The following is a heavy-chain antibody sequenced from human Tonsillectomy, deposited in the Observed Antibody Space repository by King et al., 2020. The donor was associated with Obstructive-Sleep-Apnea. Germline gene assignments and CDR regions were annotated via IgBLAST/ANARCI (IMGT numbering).Heavy chain of an antibody. D-gene: IGHD3-9*01. J-gene: IGHJ4*02. CDR1: GYSFTSYW. CDR2: IDPSDSYT. CDR3: ARYTGFNDAYYFDY. Sequence: VQLVESGAEVKKPGESLRISCKGSGYSFTSYWISWVRQMPGKGREWMGRIDPSDSYTNYSPSFQGHVTISADKSNSTAYLQWSSLKASDTAMYYCARYTGFNDAYYFDYWGQGTLVTVSS. V-gene: IGHV5-10-1*03.